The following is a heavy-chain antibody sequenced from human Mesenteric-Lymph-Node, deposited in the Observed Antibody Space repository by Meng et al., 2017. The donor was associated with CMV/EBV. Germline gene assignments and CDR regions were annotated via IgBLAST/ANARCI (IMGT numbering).Heavy chain of an antibody. V-gene: IGHV3-20*04. D-gene: IGHD3-3*01. Sequence: GGSLRLSCAASGFTYDDYGMTWVRQAPGKGLEWVSSINWNGDSTGYADSVKGRFTVSRDNTKSSLYLQMNSLRAEDTAVYYCARERSGADYWGQGTLVTVSS. CDR3: ARERSGADY. CDR2: INWNGDST. J-gene: IGHJ4*02. CDR1: GFTYDDYG.